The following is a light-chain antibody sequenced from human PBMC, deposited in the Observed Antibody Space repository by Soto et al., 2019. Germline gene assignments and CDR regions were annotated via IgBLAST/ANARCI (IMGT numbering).Light chain of an antibody. CDR2: DAS. Sequence: EVMLTQSPATLSLSPGKRATLSCRASQSVDSSLAWYQQKVGQAPRLLLYDASNRATGIPGRFSGSGSGTDFTLTISSLEPEDFVVYYCQQRGAFGQGTKVEI. CDR1: QSVDSS. V-gene: IGKV3-11*01. CDR3: QQRGA. J-gene: IGKJ2*01.